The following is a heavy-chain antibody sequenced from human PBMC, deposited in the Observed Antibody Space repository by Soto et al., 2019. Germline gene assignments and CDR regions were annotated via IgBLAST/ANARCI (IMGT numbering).Heavy chain of an antibody. Sequence: GESLKISCAASGFTFSSYAMSWVRQAPGKGLEWVSAISGSGGSTYYADSVKGRFTISRDNSKNTLYLQMNSLRAEDTAVYYCGAAAGTRGGRSYYWGQGTLVTVSS. CDR3: GAAAGTRGGRSYY. D-gene: IGHD6-13*01. V-gene: IGHV3-23*01. J-gene: IGHJ4*02. CDR2: ISGSGGST. CDR1: GFTFSSYA.